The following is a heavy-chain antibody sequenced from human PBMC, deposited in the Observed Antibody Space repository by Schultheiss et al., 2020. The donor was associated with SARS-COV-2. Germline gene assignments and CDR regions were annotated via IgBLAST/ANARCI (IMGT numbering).Heavy chain of an antibody. CDR2: ISVYNGDT. J-gene: IGHJ6*02. CDR1: GYTFNTYG. CDR3: ARDIVVEPRRYAMDV. D-gene: IGHD2-2*01. V-gene: IGHV1-18*04. Sequence: ASVKVSCKASGYTFNTYGISWVRQAPGQGLEWMGWISVYNGDTKYAQKVQGRVTTTTDTSTSTVYMELSSLRSEDTAVYYCARDIVVEPRRYAMDVWGQGTTVTVSS.